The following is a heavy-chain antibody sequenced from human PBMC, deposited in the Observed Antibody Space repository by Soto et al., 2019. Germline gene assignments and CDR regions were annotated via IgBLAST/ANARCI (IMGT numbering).Heavy chain of an antibody. CDR3: AAEYPFRYCSSPRCHSRHSYGQGLLVTLS. V-gene: IGHV1-24*01. D-gene: IGHD2-2*01. CDR1: GYTLTELS. J-gene: IGHJ5*01. CDR2: FDPEDGET. Sequence: ASGKVSCKVSGYTLTELSMHWVRQAPGKGLEWMGGFDPEDGETIYAQKFQGRVTMTEDTSTDTAYMELSSLRSEDTAVYYCAAEYPFRYCSSPRCHSRHSYGQGLLVTLSWG.